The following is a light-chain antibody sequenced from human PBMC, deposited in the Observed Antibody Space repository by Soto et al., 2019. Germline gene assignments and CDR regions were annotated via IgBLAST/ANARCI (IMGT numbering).Light chain of an antibody. CDR2: GAS. J-gene: IGKJ1*01. CDR1: QSVNIN. CDR3: QQYNKWPRT. V-gene: IGKV3-15*01. Sequence: EIVMTQSPATLSVSPGERATLSCRASQSVNINLAWYQQKPGQAPRLLIFGASSRANGIPARFSGSGSGTEFTLTISNLQTEDVAVYYCQQYNKWPRTFGQGAKVEIK.